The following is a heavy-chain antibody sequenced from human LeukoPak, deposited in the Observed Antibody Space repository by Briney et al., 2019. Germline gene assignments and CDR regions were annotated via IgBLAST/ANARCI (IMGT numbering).Heavy chain of an antibody. J-gene: IGHJ4*02. D-gene: IGHD4-17*01. Sequence: GGSQRLSCAGSAFSFSSYSMSWVRQGPGKGLEWVATVWPDGGEQRYVDSVRGRFTISRDNAKSLLYLQMHSLSVEDTAVYFCARLFGGVTTFDYWGQGALVTVSS. V-gene: IGHV3-7*01. CDR1: AFSFSSYS. CDR2: VWPDGGEQ. CDR3: ARLFGGVTTFDY.